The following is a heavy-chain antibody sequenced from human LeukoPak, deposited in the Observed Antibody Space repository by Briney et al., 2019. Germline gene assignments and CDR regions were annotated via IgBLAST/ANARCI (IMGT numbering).Heavy chain of an antibody. Sequence: SQTLSLTCAISGDNVSGNSTAYNWIRQSPSRGLEWLGRTYYRPKWYNDYAVSVKSRITVNPDTSKNQLSLQLNSVTPEDTAVYYCARGGQGDGYSADEAFDLWGHGTMVTVSS. J-gene: IGHJ3*01. D-gene: IGHD5-24*01. CDR3: ARGGQGDGYSADEAFDL. V-gene: IGHV6-1*01. CDR1: GDNVSGNSTA. CDR2: TYYRPKWYN.